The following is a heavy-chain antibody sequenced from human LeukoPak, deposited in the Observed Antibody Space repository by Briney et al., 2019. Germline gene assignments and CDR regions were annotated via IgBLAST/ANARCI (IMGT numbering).Heavy chain of an antibody. CDR1: GGSFSGYY. D-gene: IGHD3-3*01. J-gene: IGHJ5*02. CDR2: INHSGST. CDR3: ARGNYDFWSGYYFWFDP. V-gene: IGHV4-34*01. Sequence: SETLSLTCAVYGGSFSGYYWSWIRQPPGKGLELIGEINHSGSTNYNPSLKSRVTISVDTSKPQFSLKLISVTAADTAVYVCARGNYDFWSGYYFWFDPWGQGTLVTVSS.